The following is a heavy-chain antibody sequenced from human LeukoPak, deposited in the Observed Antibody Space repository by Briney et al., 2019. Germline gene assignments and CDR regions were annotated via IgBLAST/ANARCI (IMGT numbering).Heavy chain of an antibody. Sequence: GRSLRLSCAASGFTFSSYAMHWVHQAPGKGLEWVAVISYDGSNKYYADSVKGRFTISRDNSKNTLYLQMNSLRAEDTAVYYCARVLLWFGAVLGYGMDVWGQGTTVTVSS. CDR1: GFTFSSYA. CDR3: ARVLLWFGAVLGYGMDV. J-gene: IGHJ6*02. CDR2: ISYDGSNK. D-gene: IGHD3-10*01. V-gene: IGHV3-30*04.